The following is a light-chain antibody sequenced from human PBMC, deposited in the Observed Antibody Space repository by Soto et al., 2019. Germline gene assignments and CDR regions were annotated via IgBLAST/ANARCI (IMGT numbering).Light chain of an antibody. V-gene: IGKV1-39*01. CDR3: QQTYSTPLT. J-gene: IGKJ4*01. Sequence: DIQMTQSPSSLSASVGDRVTITCRASQSISNYLYWYQQKPGKAPKLLIYDASSLQSGVPSRFSGSGSGTDFTLTISSLQPEDFATYYCQQTYSTPLTFGGGTKVEIK. CDR2: DAS. CDR1: QSISNY.